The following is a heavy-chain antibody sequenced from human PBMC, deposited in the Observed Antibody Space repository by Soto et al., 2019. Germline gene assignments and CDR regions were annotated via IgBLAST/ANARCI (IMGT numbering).Heavy chain of an antibody. CDR3: VRDTHNSPDY. D-gene: IGHD1-1*01. CDR2: ISYDASNK. CDR1: GFAFSYYG. J-gene: IGHJ4*02. Sequence: GSLRLSCAASGFAFSYYGMHWVRQAPGKGLEWVSIISYDASNKYYADSVKGRFTISRDNSKNTVFLQMNGLRTEDTALYFCVRDTHNSPDYWGQGTLVTVSS. V-gene: IGHV3-30*03.